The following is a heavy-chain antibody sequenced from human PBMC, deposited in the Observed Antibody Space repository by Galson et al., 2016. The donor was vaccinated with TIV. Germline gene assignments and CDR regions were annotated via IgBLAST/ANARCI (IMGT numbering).Heavy chain of an antibody. CDR1: GFSVNDNY. J-gene: IGHJ6*02. V-gene: IGHV3-66*02. CDR2: ISSGGST. D-gene: IGHD2-21*01. Sequence: SLRLSCAASGFSVNDNYMSWVRQAPGRGLEWVSIISSGGSTNYVDSVKGRFTISRDFSKNTLFLQMHSLRAEESAVYYCARDRRHCGNECYLYYFYGMDVWGPGTTVTVSS. CDR3: ARDRRHCGNECYLYYFYGMDV.